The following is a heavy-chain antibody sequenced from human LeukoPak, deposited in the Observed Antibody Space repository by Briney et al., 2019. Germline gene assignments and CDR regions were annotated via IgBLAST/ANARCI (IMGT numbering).Heavy chain of an antibody. CDR1: GFTFSSYS. J-gene: IGHJ4*02. CDR3: VRDWAPASMQAAPFDC. D-gene: IGHD2-15*01. CDR2: ISSSTTTI. Sequence: GGSLRLSCAASGFTFSSYSMNWVRQAPGKGLEWVSYISSSTTTIFYADSVKGRFTISRDNAKNSLYLHMNSLRVEDTAVYYCVRDWAPASMQAAPFDCWGQGTLVTVSS. V-gene: IGHV3-48*01.